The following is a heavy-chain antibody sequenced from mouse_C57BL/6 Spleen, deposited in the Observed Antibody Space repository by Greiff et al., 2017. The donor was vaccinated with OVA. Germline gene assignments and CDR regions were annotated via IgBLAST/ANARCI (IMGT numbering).Heavy chain of an antibody. CDR1: GFTFSSYA. J-gene: IGHJ3*01. Sequence: EVKLMESGEGLVKPGGSLKLSCAASGFTFSSYAMSWVRQTPGKRLEWVAYISSGGDYTYYADTVKGRFTISRDNARNTLYLQMSSLKSEDTAMYYGTREGRYGSSGFAYWGQGTLVTVSA. V-gene: IGHV5-9-1*02. CDR2: ISSGGDYT. CDR3: TREGRYGSSGFAY. D-gene: IGHD1-1*01.